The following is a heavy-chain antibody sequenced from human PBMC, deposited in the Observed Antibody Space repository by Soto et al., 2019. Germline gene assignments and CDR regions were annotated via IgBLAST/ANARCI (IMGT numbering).Heavy chain of an antibody. CDR1: GFTFRNYD. Sequence: EVQLVESGGGLVQPGGSLRLSCEASGFTFRNYDMHWVRQGTGKGLEWVSGISAAGDPDYADSVEGRFTISRENAQNSVFLQMNSLRVRDTAVYYCARTDRDFYGLDVWGHGPTVIVSS. CDR2: ISAAGDP. J-gene: IGHJ6*02. CDR3: ARTDRDFYGLDV. V-gene: IGHV3-13*05.